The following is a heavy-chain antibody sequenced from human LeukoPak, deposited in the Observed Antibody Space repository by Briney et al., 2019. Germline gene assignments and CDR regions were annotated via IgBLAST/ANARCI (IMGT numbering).Heavy chain of an antibody. J-gene: IGHJ4*02. Sequence: SETLSLTCTVSGDSFSSVTDYWAWIRQPPGKGLEWIASGDYSGGTYYNPSLESRVAISADMSKNQFSLKLSSVTAADTAVYYCARIGGVFFAETHRGTDYWGQGTLVTVSS. D-gene: IGHD6-13*01. CDR2: GDYSGGT. V-gene: IGHV4-39*07. CDR1: GDSFSSVTDY. CDR3: ARIGGVFFAETHRGTDY.